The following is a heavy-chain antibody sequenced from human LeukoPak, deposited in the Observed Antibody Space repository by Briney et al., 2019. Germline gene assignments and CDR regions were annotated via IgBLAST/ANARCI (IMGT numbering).Heavy chain of an antibody. CDR1: GGSISSGGYS. J-gene: IGHJ4*02. Sequence: SETLSLTCAVSGGSISSGGYSWSWIRQPPGKGLEWIGYIYHSGSTYYNPSLKSRVTISVDRSKNQFSLKLSSVTAADTAVYYCARGPTLYDLIDYWGQGTLVTVSS. V-gene: IGHV4-30-2*01. D-gene: IGHD2-15*01. CDR3: ARGPTLYDLIDY. CDR2: IYHSGST.